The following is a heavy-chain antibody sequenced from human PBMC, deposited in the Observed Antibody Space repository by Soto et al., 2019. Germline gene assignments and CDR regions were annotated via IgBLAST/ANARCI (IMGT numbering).Heavy chain of an antibody. D-gene: IGHD3-10*01. J-gene: IGHJ4*02. CDR3: ARDSRITFDY. Sequence: PSETLSLTCTVSGGSISSYHWSWIRQPPGKGLEWIGYSDYSGSSNYNPPLKSRVTISVDTSKKQFSLKLSSVTAADTAVYYCARDSRITFDYWGQGALVTVSS. CDR1: GGSISSYH. V-gene: IGHV4-59*01. CDR2: SDYSGSS.